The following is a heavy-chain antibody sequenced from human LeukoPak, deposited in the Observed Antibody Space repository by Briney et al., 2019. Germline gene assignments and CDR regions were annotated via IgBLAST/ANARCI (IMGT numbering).Heavy chain of an antibody. V-gene: IGHV1-69*13. Sequence: GASVKVSCKASGGTFSSYAISWVRQAPGQGLEWMGGIIPIFGTANYAQKFQGRVTITADESTSTAYMELSSLRSEDTAVYYCARVDSGYDSWFDPWGQGTLVTVSS. J-gene: IGHJ5*02. CDR2: IIPIFGTA. CDR1: GGTFSSYA. CDR3: ARVDSGYDSWFDP. D-gene: IGHD5-12*01.